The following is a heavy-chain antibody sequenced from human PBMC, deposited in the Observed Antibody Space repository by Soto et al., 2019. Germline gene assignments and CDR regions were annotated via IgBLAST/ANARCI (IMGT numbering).Heavy chain of an antibody. D-gene: IGHD4-17*01. CDR3: AKDLDDDYGGLDY. Sequence: EVQLLDSGGGLVQPGGSLRLSCAASGFTFSTYAMSWVRQAPGNGLEWVSTITGSGSSTYYADSVKGRFTISRDDAKDPLSVQMNSLRAEDTAVYYCAKDLDDDYGGLDYWGQGTLVTVSA. CDR2: ITGSGSST. J-gene: IGHJ4*02. V-gene: IGHV3-23*01. CDR1: GFTFSTYA.